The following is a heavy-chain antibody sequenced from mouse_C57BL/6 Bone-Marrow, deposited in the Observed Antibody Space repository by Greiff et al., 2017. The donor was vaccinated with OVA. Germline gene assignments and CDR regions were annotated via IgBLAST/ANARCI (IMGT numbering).Heavy chain of an antibody. CDR2: IDPSDSYT. D-gene: IGHD2-4*01. CDR1: GYTFTSYW. V-gene: IGHV1-50*01. J-gene: IGHJ2*01. Sequence: QVQLQQSGAELVKPGASVKLSCKASGYTFTSYWMQWVKQRPGQGLEWIGEIDPSDSYTNYNQKFKGKATLTVDTSSSTAYMQLSSLTSEDSAVYYCASPIYDDSFDYWGQGTTLTVSS. CDR3: ASPIYDDSFDY.